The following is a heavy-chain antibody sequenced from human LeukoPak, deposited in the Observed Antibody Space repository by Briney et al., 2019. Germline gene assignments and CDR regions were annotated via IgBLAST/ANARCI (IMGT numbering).Heavy chain of an antibody. Sequence: WASVKVSCKASGGTFSSYAISWVRQAPGQGLEWMGGIIPIFGTANYAQKFQGRVTITTDESTSTAYMELSSLRSEDTAVYYCASAGQSPYYYYYYCMDVWGKGTTVTVSS. V-gene: IGHV1-69*05. CDR2: IIPIFGTA. CDR3: ASAGQSPYYYYYYCMDV. CDR1: GGTFSSYA. J-gene: IGHJ6*03.